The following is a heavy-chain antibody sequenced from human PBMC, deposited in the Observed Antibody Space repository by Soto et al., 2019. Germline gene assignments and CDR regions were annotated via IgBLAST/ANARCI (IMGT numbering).Heavy chain of an antibody. CDR3: ATSTIAAYYYYGMDV. CDR2: IYSGGST. CDR1: GFTVSSNY. V-gene: IGHV3-53*04. D-gene: IGHD6-6*01. J-gene: IGHJ6*02. Sequence: GGSLRLSCAASGFTVSSNYMSWVRQAPGKGLEWVSVIYSGGSTYYADSVKGRFTISRHNSKNTLYLQMNSLRAEDTAVYYCATSTIAAYYYYGMDVWGQGTTVTVSS.